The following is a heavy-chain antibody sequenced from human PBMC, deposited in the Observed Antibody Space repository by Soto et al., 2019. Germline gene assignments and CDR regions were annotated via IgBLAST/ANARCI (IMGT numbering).Heavy chain of an antibody. CDR1: GFTFSSYA. D-gene: IGHD6-19*01. J-gene: IGHJ4*02. Sequence: QVQLVESGGGVVQPGRALRLSCAVSGFTFSSYAMHWVRQAPGKGLEWVAIISHDGSEKYYADSVKGRFTISRDNSKNTLSLQMNSLRAEDTAVYYCAKSYNTGWYVHFDFWGQGTLVTVSS. CDR2: ISHDGSEK. CDR3: AKSYNTGWYVHFDF. V-gene: IGHV3-30*18.